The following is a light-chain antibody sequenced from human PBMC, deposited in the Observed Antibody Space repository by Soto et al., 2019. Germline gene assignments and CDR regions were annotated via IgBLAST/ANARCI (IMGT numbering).Light chain of an antibody. V-gene: IGLV2-23*02. J-gene: IGLJ1*01. CDR2: NVT. Sequence: QSALTQPASMSGSPGQSITISCSGNAVSYQLVSWYQQQPGKAPKLILYNVTRRPSGVSNRFSGFKSGTTASLKITGLQAEDEADYYCCSFVGVTNDVFGNGTKLTVL. CDR3: CSFVGVTNDV. CDR1: GNAVSYQL.